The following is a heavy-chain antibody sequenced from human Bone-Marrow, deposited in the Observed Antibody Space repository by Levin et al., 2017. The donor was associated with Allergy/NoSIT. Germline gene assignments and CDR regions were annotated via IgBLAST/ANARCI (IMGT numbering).Heavy chain of an antibody. CDR3: ARHLQDRWDWFDP. CDR2: IYPGDSDT. CDR1: GYSFTSYW. J-gene: IGHJ5*02. D-gene: IGHD4-23*01. V-gene: IGHV5-51*01. Sequence: PGGSLRLSCKGSGYSFTSYWIGWVRQMPGKGLEWMGIIYPGDSDTRYSPSFQGQVTISADKSISTAYLQWSSLKASDTAMYYCARHLQDRWDWFDPWGQGTLVTVSS.